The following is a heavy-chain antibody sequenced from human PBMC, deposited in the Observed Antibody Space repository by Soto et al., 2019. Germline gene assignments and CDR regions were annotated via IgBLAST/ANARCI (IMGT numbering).Heavy chain of an antibody. CDR3: ARDATIFGVVTLKYGMDV. Sequence: HPGGSLRLSCAASGFTFSSYGMHWVRQAPGKGLEWVAVIWYDGSNKYYADSVKGRFTISRDNSKNTLYLQMNSLRAEDTAVYYCARDATIFGVVTLKYGMDVWGQGTTVTVSS. V-gene: IGHV3-33*01. CDR1: GFTFSSYG. D-gene: IGHD3-3*01. CDR2: IWYDGSNK. J-gene: IGHJ6*02.